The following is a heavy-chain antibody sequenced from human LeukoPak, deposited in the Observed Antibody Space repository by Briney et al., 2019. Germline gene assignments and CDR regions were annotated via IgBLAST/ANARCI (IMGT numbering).Heavy chain of an antibody. CDR3: ARGGSGWYSHAFDI. V-gene: IGHV4-59*01. CDR1: GGSISSYY. CDR2: IYYSGST. Sequence: SETLSLTCTVSGGSISSYYWSWIRQPPGKGLEWLGYIYYSGSTNYNPSLKSRVTISVDTSKNQFSLKLSSVTAADTAVYYCARGGSGWYSHAFDIWGQGTMVTVSS. D-gene: IGHD6-19*01. J-gene: IGHJ3*02.